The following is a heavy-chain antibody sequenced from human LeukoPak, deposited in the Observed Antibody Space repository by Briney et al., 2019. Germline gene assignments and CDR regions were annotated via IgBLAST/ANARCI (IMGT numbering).Heavy chain of an antibody. CDR3: ARESRRMSRSALAGTGWFDP. Sequence: SETLSLTCTVSGGSIVSSDYYWGWIRQPPGKGLEWIGNVYFGGSTYYNPSLKSRVTISVDTSKNQFSLKLSSVTATDTAVYYCARESRRMSRSALAGTGWFDPWGQGTLVTVSS. CDR1: GGSIVSSDYY. CDR2: VYFGGST. D-gene: IGHD6-13*01. V-gene: IGHV4-39*02. J-gene: IGHJ5*02.